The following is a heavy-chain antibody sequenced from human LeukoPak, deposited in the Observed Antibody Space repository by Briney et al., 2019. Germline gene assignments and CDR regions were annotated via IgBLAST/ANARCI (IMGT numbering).Heavy chain of an antibody. CDR3: ARHLTPGIAAAGLGY. Sequence: GGSLRLSCAASGFTLSIYYMNWVRQAPGKGLEWVSIIYSGGTTYYADSVKGRFTISRDTSKNTLSLQMNNLRAEDTAVYYCARHLTPGIAAAGLGYWGQGTLVTVSS. D-gene: IGHD6-13*01. J-gene: IGHJ4*02. CDR1: GFTLSIYY. CDR2: IYSGGTT. V-gene: IGHV3-53*01.